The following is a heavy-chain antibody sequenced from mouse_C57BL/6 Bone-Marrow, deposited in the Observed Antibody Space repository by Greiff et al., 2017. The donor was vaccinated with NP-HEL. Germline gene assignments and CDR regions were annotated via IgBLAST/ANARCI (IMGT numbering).Heavy chain of an antibody. CDR2: IDPDTGGT. CDR1: GYTFTDYA. J-gene: IGHJ2*01. D-gene: IGHD1-1*01. CDR3: TRCRYCYGSKGYFDY. Sequence: QVQLKQSGAELVRPGASVTLSCKASGYTFTDYAMHWVKQTPVHGLEWIGAIDPDTGGTAYIQTFKGPAILTADKSSSTAYMELRSLTSEDTAVYYCTRCRYCYGSKGYFDYWGQGTTLTVSS. V-gene: IGHV1-15*01.